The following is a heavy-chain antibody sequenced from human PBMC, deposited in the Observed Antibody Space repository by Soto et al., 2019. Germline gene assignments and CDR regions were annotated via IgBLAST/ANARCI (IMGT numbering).Heavy chain of an antibody. V-gene: IGHV3-33*01. CDR1: GFTFSSYG. Sequence: GGSLRLSCAVSGFTFSSYGMHWVRQAPGKGLVWVAVIWYDGSNKYYADSVKGRFTISRDNSKNTLYLQMNSLRAEDTAVYYCARDSRPNYYDSSGFYGMDVWGQGTTVT. CDR3: ARDSRPNYYDSSGFYGMDV. J-gene: IGHJ6*02. D-gene: IGHD3-22*01. CDR2: IWYDGSNK.